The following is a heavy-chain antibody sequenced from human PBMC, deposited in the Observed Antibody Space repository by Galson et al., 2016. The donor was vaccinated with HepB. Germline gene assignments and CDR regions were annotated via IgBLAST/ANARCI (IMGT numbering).Heavy chain of an antibody. Sequence: SLRLSCAASGFTFNNYGMTWVRQAPGKGLEVVSSISRSGDSTDYADSVKGRFITSRDNTKNTPSLQMNSLRAEDTAVYYCVQGSTAPAVWGKGTTVTVSS. CDR3: VQGSTAPAV. CDR2: ISRSGDST. J-gene: IGHJ6*04. CDR1: GFTFNNYG. V-gene: IGHV3-23*01. D-gene: IGHD2-2*01.